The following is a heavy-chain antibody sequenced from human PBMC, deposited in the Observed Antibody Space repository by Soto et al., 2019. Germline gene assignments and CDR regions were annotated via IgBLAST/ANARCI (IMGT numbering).Heavy chain of an antibody. CDR1: GGTFRSYA. CDR3: ARVRSIVEVTADYYFDY. CDR2: IIPIFGTA. V-gene: IGHV1-69*13. J-gene: IGHJ4*02. Sequence: ASVKVSCKASGGTFRSYAISWVRQAPVQGLEWMGGIIPIFGTANYAQKFQGRVTITAEESTSTAYMELSSLRSEDTAVYYCARVRSIVEVTADYYFDYWAQGTLVTVSS. D-gene: IGHD2-21*02.